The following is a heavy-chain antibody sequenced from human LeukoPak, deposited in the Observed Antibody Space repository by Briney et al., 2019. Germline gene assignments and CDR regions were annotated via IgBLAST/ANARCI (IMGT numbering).Heavy chain of an antibody. CDR1: GGSISSYY. J-gene: IGHJ4*02. Sequence: SETLSLTCTVSGGSISSYYWSWIRQPPGKGLEWIGYIYYSGSTNYNPSLKSRVTISVDTSKNQFSLKLSSVTAADTAVYYCARMVRGVIIVDYWGQGTLVTVSS. D-gene: IGHD3-10*01. CDR2: IYYSGST. CDR3: ARMVRGVIIVDY. V-gene: IGHV4-59*01.